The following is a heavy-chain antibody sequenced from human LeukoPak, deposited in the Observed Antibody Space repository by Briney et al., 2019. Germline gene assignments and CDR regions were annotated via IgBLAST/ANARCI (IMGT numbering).Heavy chain of an antibody. J-gene: IGHJ3*02. CDR2: IVTSAAYT. V-gene: IGHV3-21*01. CDR1: GFTFSSYS. D-gene: IGHD3-10*01. Sequence: VGSLRLSCAASGFTFSSYSMNWVRQAPGKGLEWVSFIVTSAAYTYYGDSMRGRFAISRDNANNSLYLQMNGLRAEDTAVYYCARGRSITLLRGVAMSDGFDIWGQGTMVTVSS. CDR3: ARGRSITLLRGVAMSDGFDI.